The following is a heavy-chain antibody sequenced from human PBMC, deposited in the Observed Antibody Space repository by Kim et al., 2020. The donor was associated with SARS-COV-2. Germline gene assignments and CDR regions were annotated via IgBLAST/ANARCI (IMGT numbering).Heavy chain of an antibody. CDR3: ASSYCGGDCYWAFDY. CDR2: IYSGGST. D-gene: IGHD2-21*02. V-gene: IGHV3-53*01. CDR1: GFTVSSNY. J-gene: IGHJ4*02. Sequence: GGSLRLSCAASGFTVSSNYMSWVRQAPGKGLEWVSVIYSGGSTYYADSVKGRFTISRDNSKNTLYLQMNSLRAEDTAVYYCASSYCGGDCYWAFDYWGQGTLVTVSS.